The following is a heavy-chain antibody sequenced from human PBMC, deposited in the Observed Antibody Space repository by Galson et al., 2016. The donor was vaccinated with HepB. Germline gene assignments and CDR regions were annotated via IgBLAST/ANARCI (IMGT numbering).Heavy chain of an antibody. V-gene: IGHV3-64*04. CDR2: ISGNGGNT. D-gene: IGHD6-6*01. Sequence: SLRLSCAASGFTFSSYAMHWVRQRQAPGKGLEYVSAISGNGGNTYYADSVKGRFTISRDNSKNTLYLEMNTLRVEDTAVYFCARGSSSRSIYYYYYYTMDVWGQGTTVTVSS. CDR3: ARGSSSRSIYYYYYYTMDV. J-gene: IGHJ6*02. CDR1: GFTFSSYA.